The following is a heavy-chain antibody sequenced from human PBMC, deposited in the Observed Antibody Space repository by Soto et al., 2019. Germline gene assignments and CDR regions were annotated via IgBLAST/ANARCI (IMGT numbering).Heavy chain of an antibody. CDR1: GGSFSGYY. CDR2: INHSGST. CDR3: ARSEEGTH. D-gene: IGHD1-1*01. J-gene: IGHJ4*02. V-gene: IGHV4-34*01. Sequence: QVQLRQWGAGLLKPSETLSLTCAVYGGSFSGYYWSWIRQPPGKGLEWIGEINHSGSTNYNPSLKSRVTISVDTSKNQFSLKLSSVTAADTAVYYCARSEEGTHWGQGTLVTVSS.